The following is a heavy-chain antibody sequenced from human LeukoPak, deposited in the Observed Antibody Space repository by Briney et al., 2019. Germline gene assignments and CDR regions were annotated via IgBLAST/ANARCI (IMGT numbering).Heavy chain of an antibody. J-gene: IGHJ4*02. Sequence: GGSLRLSCAASGFTFSSYEMNWVRQAPGKGLEWVSYISGSGATIYYADSVKGRFTISRDNAKNSLYLQMNSLRAEDTAVYYCARDITTTRFPIDYWGQGTLVTVSS. V-gene: IGHV3-48*03. CDR3: ARDITTTRFPIDY. D-gene: IGHD3-22*01. CDR1: GFTFSSYE. CDR2: ISGSGATI.